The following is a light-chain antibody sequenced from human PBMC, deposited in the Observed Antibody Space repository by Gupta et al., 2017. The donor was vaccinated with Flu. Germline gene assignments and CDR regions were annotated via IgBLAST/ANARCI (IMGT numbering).Light chain of an antibody. CDR3: QQDNKWHT. Sequence: EIVMTQSPATLSVSPGERATLSCRSSESIKSNIAWYQQKPGQAPRLLIYGASTRATGIPARFSGSGSGTEFTLTISRLQSEDFAVYYCQQDNKWHTFGQGTRLEIK. CDR1: ESIKSN. V-gene: IGKV3-15*01. J-gene: IGKJ5*01. CDR2: GAS.